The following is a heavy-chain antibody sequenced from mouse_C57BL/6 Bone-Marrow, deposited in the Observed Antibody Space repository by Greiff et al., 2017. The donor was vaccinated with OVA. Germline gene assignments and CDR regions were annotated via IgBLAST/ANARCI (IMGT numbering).Heavy chain of an antibody. J-gene: IGHJ4*01. CDR3: ARTNWDDYYAMDY. V-gene: IGHV1-19*01. CDR1: GYTFTDYY. D-gene: IGHD4-1*01. Sequence: VQLQQSGPVLVKPGASVKMSCKASGYTFTDYYMNWVKQSHGKSLEWIGVINPYNGGTSYNQKFKGKATLTVAKSSSTAYMDLKSLTSEDSAVYYCARTNWDDYYAMDYWGQGTSVTVSS. CDR2: INPYNGGT.